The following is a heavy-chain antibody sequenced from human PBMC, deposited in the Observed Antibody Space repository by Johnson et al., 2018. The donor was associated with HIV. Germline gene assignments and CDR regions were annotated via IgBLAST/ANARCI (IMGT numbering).Heavy chain of an antibody. CDR1: GFTVSSNY. CDR3: ASSATGTTADAFDI. CDR2: IYSGGST. D-gene: IGHD1-7*01. V-gene: IGHV3-53*01. J-gene: IGHJ3*02. Sequence: VQLVESGGGLIQPGGSLRLSCAASGFTVSSNYMSWVRQAPGKGLEWVSVIYSGGSTYYADSVKGRITISRDNSKNTLYLQMHSLRAEDTAVYYCASSATGTTADAFDIWGQGTMFTVSS.